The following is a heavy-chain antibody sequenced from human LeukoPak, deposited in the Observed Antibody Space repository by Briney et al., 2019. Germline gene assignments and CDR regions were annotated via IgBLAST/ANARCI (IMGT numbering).Heavy chain of an antibody. Sequence: GGSLRLSCAASGFTFSSYDMNWVRQAPGKGLEWVSYISSSGSTIYYADSVKGRFTISRDNAKNSLYLQMNSLRAEDTAVYCCARFKYSSPDLDYWGQGTLVTVSS. CDR2: ISSSGSTI. D-gene: IGHD6-13*01. J-gene: IGHJ4*02. CDR1: GFTFSSYD. CDR3: ARFKYSSPDLDY. V-gene: IGHV3-48*03.